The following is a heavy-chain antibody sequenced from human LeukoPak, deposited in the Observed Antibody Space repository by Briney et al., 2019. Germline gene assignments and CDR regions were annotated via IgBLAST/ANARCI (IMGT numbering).Heavy chain of an antibody. V-gene: IGHV4-39*07. CDR3: AATAAGTDPTTYYFDY. D-gene: IGHD6-13*01. CDR2: IYYSGST. Sequence: PSETLSLTCTVSGGYISSSSYYWGWIRQPPGKGLEWIGSIYYSGSTNYNPSLKSRVTISVDTSKNQFSLKLSSVTAADTAVYSCAATAAGTDPTTYYFDYWGQGTLVTVSS. J-gene: IGHJ4*02. CDR1: GGYISSSSYY.